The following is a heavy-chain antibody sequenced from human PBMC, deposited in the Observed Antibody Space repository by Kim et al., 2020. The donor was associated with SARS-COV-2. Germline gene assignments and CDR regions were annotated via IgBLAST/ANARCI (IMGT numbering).Heavy chain of an antibody. CDR3: AREGYSSGWSPSRGWVRHYYYYYGMDV. J-gene: IGHJ6*02. Sequence: GGSLRLSCAASGFTFSSYSMNWVRQAPGKGLEWVSYISSSSSTIYYADSVKGRFTISRDNAKNSLYLQMNSLRDEDTAVYYCAREGYSSGWSPSRGWVRHYYYYYGMDVWGQGTTVTVSS. CDR1: GFTFSSYS. V-gene: IGHV3-48*02. CDR2: ISSSSSTI. D-gene: IGHD6-19*01.